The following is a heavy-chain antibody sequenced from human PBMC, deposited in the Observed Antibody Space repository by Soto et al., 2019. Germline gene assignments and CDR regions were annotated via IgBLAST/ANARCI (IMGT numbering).Heavy chain of an antibody. CDR2: VTDNGGLT. CDR1: GFTLSSFA. CDR3: AKSPYTCWLSDY. V-gene: IGHV3-23*01. J-gene: IGHJ4*02. D-gene: IGHD6-19*01. Sequence: EMQLLESGGGLVQRGGSLRLSCAASGFTLSSFAMTWVRQAPGKGLEWVSGVTDNGGLTFYADSVKGRFTISRDNSKDTLYLQMDSLRAEDTAIYYCAKSPYTCWLSDYWGQGTLVTVSS.